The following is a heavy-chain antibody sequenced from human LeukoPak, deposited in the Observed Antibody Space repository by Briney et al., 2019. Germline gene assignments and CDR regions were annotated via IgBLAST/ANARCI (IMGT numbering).Heavy chain of an antibody. CDR1: AFTFSTYS. V-gene: IGHV3-48*02. CDR3: AREGITAFDI. Sequence: GGSLRLSCAASAFTFSTYSMNWVRQAPGKGLEWVSYISSYSSTIYYADSVKGRFTISRDNAKNSLYLQMNSLRDGDTAVYYCAREGITAFDIWGQGTMVTVSA. CDR2: ISSYSSTI. J-gene: IGHJ3*02. D-gene: IGHD3-10*01.